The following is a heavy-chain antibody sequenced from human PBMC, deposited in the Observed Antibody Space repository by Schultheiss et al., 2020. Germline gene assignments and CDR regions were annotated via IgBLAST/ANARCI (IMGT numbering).Heavy chain of an antibody. D-gene: IGHD4-11*01. CDR3: ARDGIVTTDFDAYDV. Sequence: ASVKVSCKASGHTFTGCHIHWVRQAPGHGLEWMGWINPNNGGSKYAQKFQGRVTMARDTSISTAYMELSRLTSDDTAVYYCARDGIVTTDFDAYDVWGQGTMVTVSS. CDR2: INPNNGGS. V-gene: IGHV1-2*02. J-gene: IGHJ3*01. CDR1: GHTFTGCH.